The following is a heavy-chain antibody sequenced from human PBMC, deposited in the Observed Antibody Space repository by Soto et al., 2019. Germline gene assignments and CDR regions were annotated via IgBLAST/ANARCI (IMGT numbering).Heavy chain of an antibody. J-gene: IGHJ1*01. CDR3: AKDALCNDGLWLMDE. CDR1: GFTLSTYA. V-gene: IGHV3-23*01. D-gene: IGHD3-16*01. Sequence: PGGSLRLSCAASGFTLSTYAMTWVRQAPGKGLECVSGIVGSGDEIHYADSVKGRFTISKDNSKNTLYLQMNSLRADDTAVYYCAKDALCNDGLWLMDEWGQGTVVSVSS. CDR2: IVGSGDEI.